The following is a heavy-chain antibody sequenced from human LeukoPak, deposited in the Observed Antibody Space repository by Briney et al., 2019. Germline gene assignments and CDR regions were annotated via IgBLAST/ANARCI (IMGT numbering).Heavy chain of an antibody. CDR2: ISGSGGST. D-gene: IGHD6-19*01. Sequence: PGGSLRLSCAASGFTLSSYAMSWVRQAPGKGLEWVSAISGSGGSTYYADSVKGRFTISRDNSKNTLYLQMNSLRAEDTAVYYCAKDISSREIRIAVAGWGYYFDYWGQGTLVTVSS. V-gene: IGHV3-23*01. CDR3: AKDISSREIRIAVAGWGYYFDY. J-gene: IGHJ4*02. CDR1: GFTLSSYA.